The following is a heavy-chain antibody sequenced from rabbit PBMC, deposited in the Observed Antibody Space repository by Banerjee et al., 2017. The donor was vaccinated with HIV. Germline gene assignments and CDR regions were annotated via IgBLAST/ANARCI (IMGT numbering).Heavy chain of an antibody. V-gene: IGHV1S45*01. CDR1: GIDFSSYYW. J-gene: IGHJ4*01. Sequence: QLEESGGGLVKPGGTLTLTCKASGIDFSSYYWICWVRQAPGKGLEWIACIGAGSSGDTYYASWVNGRFTISKTSSTAVTLQMTSLTAADTATYLCARDLAGVVGWNFGLWGPGTLVTVS. D-gene: IGHD4-1*01. CDR2: IGAGSSGDT. CDR3: ARDLAGVVGWNFGL.